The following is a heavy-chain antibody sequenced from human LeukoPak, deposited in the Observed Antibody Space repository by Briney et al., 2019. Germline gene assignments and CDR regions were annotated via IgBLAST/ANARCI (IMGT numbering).Heavy chain of an antibody. Sequence: SVKVSCKASGGTFSSYAISWVRQAPGQGLEWMGGIIAIVGTANYAQKFQGRVTITADESTSTAYMELSSLRSEDTAVYYCARTTVVTVGPSDYYYGMGVWGQGTTVTVSS. CDR2: IIAIVGTA. D-gene: IGHD4-23*01. V-gene: IGHV1-69*13. CDR3: ARTTVVTVGPSDYYYGMGV. J-gene: IGHJ6*02. CDR1: GGTFSSYA.